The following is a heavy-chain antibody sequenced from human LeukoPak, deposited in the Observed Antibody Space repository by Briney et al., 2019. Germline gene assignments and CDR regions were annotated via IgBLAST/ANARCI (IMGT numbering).Heavy chain of an antibody. CDR3: AKDHHYGSGSYYYYYYGMDV. D-gene: IGHD3-10*01. CDR1: GFTFSSYG. Sequence: GGSLRLSCAASGFTFSSYGMHWVRQAPGKGLEWVASIRYDGSNKYYADSVKGRFTISRDNSKNTLYLQMNSLRAEDTAVYYCAKDHHYGSGSYYYYYYGMDVWGQGTTVTVSS. CDR2: IRYDGSNK. V-gene: IGHV3-30*02. J-gene: IGHJ6*02.